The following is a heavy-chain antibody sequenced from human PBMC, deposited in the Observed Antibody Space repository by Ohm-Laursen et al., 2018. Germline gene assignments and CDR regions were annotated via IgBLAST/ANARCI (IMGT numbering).Heavy chain of an antibody. J-gene: IGHJ3*02. CDR2: IFWDDDT. V-gene: IGHV2-5*02. D-gene: IGHD3-3*01. Sequence: TQTLTLTCTFSGLSLSTSGEGVAWVRQPPGKALGRLGNIFWDDDTRYSPSLRPRLSITKGTSRSPVVLSMTNMHPVDTGTYFCAHNSIFGVATKHTFDTWGPGTLVTVSS. CDR1: GLSLSTSGEG. CDR3: AHNSIFGVATKHTFDT.